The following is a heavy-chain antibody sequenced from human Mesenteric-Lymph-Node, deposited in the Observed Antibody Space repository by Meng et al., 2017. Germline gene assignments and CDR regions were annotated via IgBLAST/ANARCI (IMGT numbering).Heavy chain of an antibody. CDR2: IIPIFGTA. D-gene: IGHD4-17*01. CDR3: AKDGGYGDIDH. J-gene: IGHJ4*02. Sequence: QVQRVESGAEVKKPGSSVKFSWKASGCTSSSYAICWVRQAPGQGLEWMGWIIPIFGTANYAQKFQGRVTITADESTSTAYMELRSLRSDDTAVYHCAKDGGYGDIDHWGQGTLVTVSS. V-gene: IGHV1-69*01. CDR1: GCTSSSYA.